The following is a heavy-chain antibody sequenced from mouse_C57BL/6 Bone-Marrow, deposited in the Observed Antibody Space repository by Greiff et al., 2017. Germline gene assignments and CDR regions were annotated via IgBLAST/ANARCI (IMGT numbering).Heavy chain of an antibody. D-gene: IGHD3-3*01. CDR1: GFTFNTYA. CDR3: VRKGRRDWYFDV. Sequence: EVMLVESGGGLVQPKGSLKLSCAASGFTFNTYAMHWVRQAPGQGLEWVARIRSKSSNYATYYADSVKDRFTISRDDSKSRLYLQMNNLKTEDTAMYYCVRKGRRDWYFDVWGTGTTVTVSA. J-gene: IGHJ1*03. V-gene: IGHV10-3*01. CDR2: IRSKSSNYAT.